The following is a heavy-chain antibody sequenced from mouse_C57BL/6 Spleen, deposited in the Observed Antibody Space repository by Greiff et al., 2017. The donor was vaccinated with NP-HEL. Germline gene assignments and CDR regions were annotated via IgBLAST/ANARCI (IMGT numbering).Heavy chain of an antibody. CDR2: IDPENGDT. J-gene: IGHJ3*01. CDR3: TTGELRLGTD. V-gene: IGHV14-4*01. CDR1: GFNIKDDY. D-gene: IGHD3-2*02. Sequence: EVQLQQSGAELVRPGASVKLSCTASGFNIKDDYMHWVKQRPEQGLEWIGWIDPENGDTEYASKFQGKATITADTSSNTAYLQLSSLTSEDTAVYYCTTGELRLGTDWGQGTLVTVSA.